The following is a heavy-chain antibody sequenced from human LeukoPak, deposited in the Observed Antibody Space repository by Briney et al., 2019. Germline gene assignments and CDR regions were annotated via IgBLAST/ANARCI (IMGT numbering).Heavy chain of an antibody. CDR2: LDWDDDK. CDR1: GFSLRTRGMR. V-gene: IGHV2-70*04. J-gene: IGHJ4*02. D-gene: IGHD3-3*01. Sequence: SGPALVKPTQTLTLTCTFSGFSLRTRGMRVSWIRQPTGKALESLSRLDWDDDKFYSTSLKTRLTISKDTSKDQVVLTMTNMDPVDTATYYCARSLSYFDFWSGYDPPYYFDYWGQGTLVTVSS. CDR3: ARSLSYFDFWSGYDPPYYFDY.